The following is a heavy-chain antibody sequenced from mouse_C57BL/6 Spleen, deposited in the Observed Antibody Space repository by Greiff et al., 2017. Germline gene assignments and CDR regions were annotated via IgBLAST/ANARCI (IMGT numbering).Heavy chain of an antibody. CDR2: IYPGDGDT. CDR1: GYAFSSSW. V-gene: IGHV1-82*01. J-gene: IGHJ4*01. Sequence: LVESGPELVKPGASVKISCKASGYAFSSSWMNWVKQRPGKGLEWIGRIYPGDGDTNYNGKFKGKATLTSDKSSSTAYMQLSSLTSEDSAVYFCARHYGDDEDYAMDYWGQGTSVTVSS. D-gene: IGHD2-2*01. CDR3: ARHYGDDEDYAMDY.